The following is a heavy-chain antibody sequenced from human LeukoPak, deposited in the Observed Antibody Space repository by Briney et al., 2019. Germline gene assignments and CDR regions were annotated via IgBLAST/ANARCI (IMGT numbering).Heavy chain of an antibody. J-gene: IGHJ4*02. CDR3: AREEQWSPDFFDY. Sequence: GGSLRLSCAASGFTFSSYSMNWVRQAPGMGLEWVSSISSSSSYIYYADSVKGRFTISRDNAKNSLYLQMNSLRAEDTAVYYCAREEQWSPDFFDYWGQGTLVTVSS. CDR2: ISSSSSYI. CDR1: GFTFSSYS. D-gene: IGHD6-19*01. V-gene: IGHV3-21*01.